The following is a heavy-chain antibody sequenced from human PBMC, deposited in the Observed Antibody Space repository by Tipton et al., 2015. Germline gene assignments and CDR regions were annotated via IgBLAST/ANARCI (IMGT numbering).Heavy chain of an antibody. CDR1: RDIFSKYS. CDR3: ARGRSNYYFDY. CDR2: LTPSGGST. J-gene: IGHJ4*02. Sequence: QLVQSGAEVKEPGSSVKVSCKASRDIFSKYSITWVRQAPGQGLEWMGILTPSGGSTIYAQKFQGRVTMTRDTSTNTVYMELSSLRSEDTAVYYCARGRSNYYFDYWGQGTLVTVSS. V-gene: IGHV1-46*01. D-gene: IGHD4-11*01.